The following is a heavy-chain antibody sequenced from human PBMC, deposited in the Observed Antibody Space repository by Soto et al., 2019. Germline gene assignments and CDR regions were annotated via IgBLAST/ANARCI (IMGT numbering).Heavy chain of an antibody. CDR1: GGSISSGGYY. V-gene: IGHV4-31*03. Sequence: SETLSLTCTVSGGSISSGGYYWSWIRQHPGKGLEWIGYIYYSGSTYYNPSLKSRVTISVDTSKNQFSLKLSSVTAADTAVYYCARGSGILTGYSPASRWGQGTLVTVSS. D-gene: IGHD3-9*01. CDR2: IYYSGST. J-gene: IGHJ4*02. CDR3: ARGSGILTGYSPASR.